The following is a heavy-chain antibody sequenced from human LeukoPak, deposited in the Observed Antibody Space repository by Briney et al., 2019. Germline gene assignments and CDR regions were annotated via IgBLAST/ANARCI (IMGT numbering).Heavy chain of an antibody. D-gene: IGHD2-2*01. Sequence: KGLEWVAVISYDGSNKYYADSVKGRFTISRDNSKNTLYLQMNSLRAEDTAVYYCARAGIVVVPAAFDYWGQGTLVTVSS. V-gene: IGHV3-30*04. CDR3: ARAGIVVVPAAFDY. CDR2: ISYDGSNK. J-gene: IGHJ4*02.